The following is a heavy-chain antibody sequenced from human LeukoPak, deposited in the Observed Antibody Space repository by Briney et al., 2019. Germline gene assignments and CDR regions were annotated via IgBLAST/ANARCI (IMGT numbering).Heavy chain of an antibody. Sequence: GGSLRLSCAVSGFTFSNYAMHWVRQASGKGLEWVGRIRSKANSYATAYAASVKGRFTISRDDSKNTAYLQMNSLKTEDTAVYYCTTIAAAGRRLDDYWGQGTLVTVSS. CDR2: IRSKANSYAT. V-gene: IGHV3-73*01. D-gene: IGHD6-13*01. J-gene: IGHJ4*02. CDR3: TTIAAAGRRLDDY. CDR1: GFTFSNYA.